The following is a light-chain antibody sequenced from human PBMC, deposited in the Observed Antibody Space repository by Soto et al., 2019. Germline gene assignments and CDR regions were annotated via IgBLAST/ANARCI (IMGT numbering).Light chain of an antibody. J-gene: IGKJ5*01. Sequence: EIVMTQSPASLSVSPGERATLSCRASQSVSNKLAWYQQKPGQAPRLLIYDASNRATGIPARFSGSGSGTDFTLTISSLEPEDFAVYYCQQRSNWITFGQGTRLEIK. CDR1: QSVSNK. CDR3: QQRSNWIT. V-gene: IGKV3-11*01. CDR2: DAS.